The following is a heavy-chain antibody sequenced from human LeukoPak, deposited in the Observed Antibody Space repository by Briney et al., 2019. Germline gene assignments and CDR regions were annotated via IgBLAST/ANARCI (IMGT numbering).Heavy chain of an antibody. CDR2: IYYSGST. Sequence: SETLSLTCTVSGGSISSSSYYWGWLRQPPGKGLEWIGSIYYSGSTYYNPSLKSRVTISVDTSKNQFSLKLSSVTAADTAVYYCARFGAVAAHDYWGQGTLVTVSS. V-gene: IGHV4-39*01. CDR3: ARFGAVAAHDY. D-gene: IGHD6-19*01. J-gene: IGHJ4*02. CDR1: GGSISSSSYY.